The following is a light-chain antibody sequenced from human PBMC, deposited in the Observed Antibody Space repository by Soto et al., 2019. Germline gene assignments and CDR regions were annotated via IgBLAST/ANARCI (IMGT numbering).Light chain of an antibody. V-gene: IGKV3-11*01. Sequence: EIVLTQSPATLSVSPWERVTLSCRASQSVNNYLAWYQQKPGQAPRLLIYDASTTATGIPARFSGSGSGTDITLTLTSLEPEDYAVYYCQQRRSWPQDITFGQGTRLEIK. CDR1: QSVNNY. CDR3: QQRRSWPQDIT. J-gene: IGKJ5*01. CDR2: DAS.